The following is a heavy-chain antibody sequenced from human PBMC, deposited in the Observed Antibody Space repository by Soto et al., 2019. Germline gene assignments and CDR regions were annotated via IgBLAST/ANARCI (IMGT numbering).Heavy chain of an antibody. CDR1: GLTFGSRA. Sequence: EVQLLESGGDLIQPGGSLRLSCVASGLTFGSRAMSWVRQSPGEGLEWVSTITDTGGDAKYADSVRGRFAISRDNSKNTLYLHMSTLRADDSAIYFCVRGSKDSYPGSRIFDFWGRGTLVTVSS. CDR2: ITDTGGDA. J-gene: IGHJ4*02. V-gene: IGHV3-23*01. CDR3: VRGSKDSYPGSRIFDF. D-gene: IGHD1-26*01.